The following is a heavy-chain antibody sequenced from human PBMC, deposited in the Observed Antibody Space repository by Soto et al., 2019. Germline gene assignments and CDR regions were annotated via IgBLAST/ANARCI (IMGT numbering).Heavy chain of an antibody. CDR1: GFTFSTYW. V-gene: IGHV3-7*01. CDR3: ARSKEDAFDI. Sequence: EVQLVESGGGLVQPGGSLRLSCAASGFTFSTYWMIWVRQAPGKGLEWVANIKQDGSEKYYVDSVKGRFTISRDNAKNSLYLQMNSLRVEDTAVYYCARSKEDAFDIWGQGTMVTVSS. J-gene: IGHJ3*02. CDR2: IKQDGSEK.